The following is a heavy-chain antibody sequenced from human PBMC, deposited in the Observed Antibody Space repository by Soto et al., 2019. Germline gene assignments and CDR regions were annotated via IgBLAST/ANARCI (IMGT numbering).Heavy chain of an antibody. CDR1: GFTFSSSA. CDR2: ISGNGDTT. CDR3: AKIRGYDLGSTTFQH. J-gene: IGHJ1*01. V-gene: IGHV3-23*01. D-gene: IGHD5-12*01. Sequence: EVQLLESGGGLVQPGGSLRLSCAASGFTFSSSAMSWVRQAPGKGLDWVSAISGNGDTTYYADSVKGRFTISRDISKNTRYLQMNSLRAEHTAVYYCAKIRGYDLGSTTFQHWGQGTLVTVSS.